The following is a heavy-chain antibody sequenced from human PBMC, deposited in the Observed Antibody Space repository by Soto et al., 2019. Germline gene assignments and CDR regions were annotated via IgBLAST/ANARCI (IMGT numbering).Heavy chain of an antibody. Sequence: GGSLRLSCAASGFTFSNAWINWVRQAPGKGLEWVSYISSSGSTIYYADSVKGRFTISRDNAKNSLYLQMNSLRAEDTAVYYCARCGSGSYQAFYYYYYMDVWGKGTTVTVSS. CDR1: GFTFSNAW. CDR3: ARCGSGSYQAFYYYYYMDV. CDR2: ISSSGSTI. J-gene: IGHJ6*03. V-gene: IGHV3-11*01. D-gene: IGHD3-10*01.